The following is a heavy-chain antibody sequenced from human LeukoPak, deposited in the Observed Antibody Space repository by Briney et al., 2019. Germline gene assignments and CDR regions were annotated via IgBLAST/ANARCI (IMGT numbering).Heavy chain of an antibody. J-gene: IGHJ3*02. CDR2: INHSGST. V-gene: IGHV4-34*01. CDR1: GGSFSGYY. D-gene: IGHD3-3*01. CDR3: ARGRPQIYDFWSGYYCDAFDI. Sequence: SETLSLTCAVYGGSFSGYYWSWIRQPPAKGLEWIGEINHSGSTNYNPSLKSRVTISVDTSKNQFSLKLSSVTAADTAVYYCARGRPQIYDFWSGYYCDAFDIWGQGTMVTVSS.